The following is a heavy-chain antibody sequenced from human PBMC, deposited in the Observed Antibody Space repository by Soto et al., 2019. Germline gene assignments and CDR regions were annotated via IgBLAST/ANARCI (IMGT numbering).Heavy chain of an antibody. J-gene: IGHJ1*01. V-gene: IGHV2-5*02. Sequence: QITLKESGPTLVKPTQTLTLTCTFSGFSLSTSGVGVGWIRQPPGKALEWLALIYWDDDKRYSPSLKSRLTINKDTSKTQVVITMTNMDPVDTATYYCSHSPINLIVGAEYFQHWGQGTLVTVSS. CDR1: GFSLSTSGVG. D-gene: IGHD3-22*01. CDR3: SHSPINLIVGAEYFQH. CDR2: IYWDDDK.